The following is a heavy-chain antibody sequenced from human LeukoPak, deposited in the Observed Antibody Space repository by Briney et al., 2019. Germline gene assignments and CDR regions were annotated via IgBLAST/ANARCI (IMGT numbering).Heavy chain of an antibody. Sequence: GGSLRLSCGASGFTFSSYAMHWVRQAPGKGLEWVAVISYDGSNKYYADSVKGRFTISRDNSKNTLYLQMNSLRAEDTAVYYCARRLGYCTNGVCYNYFDYWGQGTLVTVSS. V-gene: IGHV3-30-3*01. CDR2: ISYDGSNK. CDR1: GFTFSSYA. J-gene: IGHJ4*02. CDR3: ARRLGYCTNGVCYNYFDY. D-gene: IGHD2-8*01.